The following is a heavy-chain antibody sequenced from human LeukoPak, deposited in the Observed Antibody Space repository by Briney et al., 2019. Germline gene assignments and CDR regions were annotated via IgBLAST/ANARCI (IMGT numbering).Heavy chain of an antibody. V-gene: IGHV3-23*01. CDR2: ISFSGANT. J-gene: IGHJ4*02. Sequence: PGGSLRLSCAVSGIDFSGYAMSWVRQAPGKGLEWVSRISFSGANTYYADSVRGRFTISRDKSKNTLFLQMNSLRAEDTAVYYCAKGGYDYAEYVDYWGQGTLVTVSS. D-gene: IGHD3-16*01. CDR3: AKGGYDYAEYVDY. CDR1: GIDFSGYA.